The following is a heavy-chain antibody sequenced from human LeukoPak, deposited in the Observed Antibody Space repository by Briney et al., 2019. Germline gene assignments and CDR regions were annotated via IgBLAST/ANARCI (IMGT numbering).Heavy chain of an antibody. J-gene: IGHJ4*02. Sequence: EASVKVSCKVSGYTLTELSMHWVRQAPGKGREWMGGFDPEDGETIYAQKFQGRVTMTEDTSTDTAYMELSSLRSEDTAVYYCATAPNYYDSSGYYYFDYWGQGTLVTVSS. CDR1: GYTLTELS. CDR3: ATAPNYYDSSGYYYFDY. CDR2: FDPEDGET. D-gene: IGHD3-22*01. V-gene: IGHV1-24*01.